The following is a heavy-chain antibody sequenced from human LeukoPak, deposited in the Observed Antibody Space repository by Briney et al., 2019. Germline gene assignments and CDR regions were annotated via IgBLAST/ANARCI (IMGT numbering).Heavy chain of an antibody. J-gene: IGHJ4*02. Sequence: PSETLSLTCAVSGGSISSSNWWSWVRQPPGKGLEWIGEIYHSGSTNYNPSLKSRVIISIDTSKNQFSLRLSSVTAADTAVYYCARENDRYGRIDYWGQGTQVTVSS. CDR2: IYHSGST. CDR3: ARENDRYGRIDY. V-gene: IGHV4-4*02. D-gene: IGHD5-18*01. CDR1: GGSISSSNW.